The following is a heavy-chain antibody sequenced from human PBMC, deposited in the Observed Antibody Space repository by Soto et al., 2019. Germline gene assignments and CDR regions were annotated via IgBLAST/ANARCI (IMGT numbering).Heavy chain of an antibody. CDR1: GGSIGSHY. V-gene: IGHV4-59*08. Sequence: QVQLQESGPGLVKPSETLSLTCTVSGGSIGSHYWSWIRQPPGEGLEWIGRASYSGSPNYNPSLRSRVPISIDTSKNQFSLKLTSVTAADTAVYYCARQWGGDYWGQGTLVTVSS. J-gene: IGHJ4*02. CDR2: ASYSGSP. CDR3: ARQWGGDY. D-gene: IGHD3-16*01.